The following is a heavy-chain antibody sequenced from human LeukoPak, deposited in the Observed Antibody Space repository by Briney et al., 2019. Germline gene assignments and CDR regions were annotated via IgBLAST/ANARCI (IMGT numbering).Heavy chain of an antibody. CDR3: AREDVYSGSYYFDY. V-gene: IGHV4-59*12. CDR2: IYYSGST. Sequence: SETLSLTCTVSGGSISSYYWSWIRQPPGKGLEWIGNIYYSGSTNYNPSLKSRVTISVDTSKNQFSLKLSSVTAADTAVYYCAREDVYSGSYYFDYWGQGTLVTVSS. J-gene: IGHJ4*02. CDR1: GGSISSYY. D-gene: IGHD1-26*01.